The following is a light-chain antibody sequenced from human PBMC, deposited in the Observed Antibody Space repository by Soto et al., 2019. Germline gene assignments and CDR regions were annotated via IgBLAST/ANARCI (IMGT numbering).Light chain of an antibody. CDR1: SSDVGNYKY. CDR2: EVS. V-gene: IGLV2-14*01. J-gene: IGLJ1*01. Sequence: QSALTQPASVSGSPGQSITISCTGTSSDVGNYKYVSWYQQHPGKAPKLMIYEVSNRPSGVSNRFSGSKSGNTASLTISGLQAEEETDYYCCSYAGSYYVFGTGTKVTVL. CDR3: CSYAGSYYV.